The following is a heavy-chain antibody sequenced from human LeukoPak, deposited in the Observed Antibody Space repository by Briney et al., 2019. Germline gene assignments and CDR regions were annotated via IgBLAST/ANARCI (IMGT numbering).Heavy chain of an antibody. CDR1: GYTFTGYY. J-gene: IGHJ4*02. CDR2: INPNSGGT. Sequence: ASVKVSCKASGYTFTGYYMHWVRQAPGQGLEWMGWINPNSGGTNYAQKFQGRVTMTRDTSISTAYMELSRLRSDDTAVYYCARVMYSYGLCFDYWGQGTLVTVSS. CDR3: ARVMYSYGLCFDY. V-gene: IGHV1-2*02. D-gene: IGHD5-18*01.